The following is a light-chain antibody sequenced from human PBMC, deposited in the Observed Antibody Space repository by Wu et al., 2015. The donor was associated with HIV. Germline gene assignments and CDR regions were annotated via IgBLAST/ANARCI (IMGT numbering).Light chain of an antibody. Sequence: EIVLTQSPGTLSLSPGEGATLSCRASQSVRSSHLAWYQQKPGQAPRLIIYAASTRATGIPDRFSGSGSGTDFTLTISSLQSEDFAVYYCQQYNYWPTFGGGTKVEIK. CDR3: QQYNYWPT. CDR2: AAS. CDR1: QSVRSSH. J-gene: IGKJ4*01. V-gene: IGKV3-15*01.